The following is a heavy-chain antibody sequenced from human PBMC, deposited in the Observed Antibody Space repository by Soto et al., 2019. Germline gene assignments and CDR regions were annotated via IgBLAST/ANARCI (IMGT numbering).Heavy chain of an antibody. D-gene: IGHD2-15*01. CDR2: INHSGST. Sequence: SETLSLTCAVYGGSFSGYYWSWIRQPPGKGLEWIGEINHSGSTNYNPSLKSRVTISVDTSKNQFSLKMSSVTAADTAVYYCARFYGLGGWYYYYYCGMDVWGQGTTGTVSS. CDR1: GGSFSGYY. V-gene: IGHV4-34*01. J-gene: IGHJ6*02. CDR3: ARFYGLGGWYYYYYCGMDV.